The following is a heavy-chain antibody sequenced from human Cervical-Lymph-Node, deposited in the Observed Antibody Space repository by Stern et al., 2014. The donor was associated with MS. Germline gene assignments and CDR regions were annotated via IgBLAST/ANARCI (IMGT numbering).Heavy chain of an antibody. J-gene: IGHJ4*02. D-gene: IGHD2-15*01. CDR1: GGTFSSYA. CDR2: TIPILGIA. Sequence: VQLVESGAEVKKPGSSVKVSCKASGGTFSSYAISRVRQAPGQGLAWMGRTIPILGIANYAQKFQGRVTITADKSTSTAYMELSSLRSEDTAVYYCARAYCSGGSCQTRGDYWGQGTLVTVSS. V-gene: IGHV1-69*09. CDR3: ARAYCSGGSCQTRGDY.